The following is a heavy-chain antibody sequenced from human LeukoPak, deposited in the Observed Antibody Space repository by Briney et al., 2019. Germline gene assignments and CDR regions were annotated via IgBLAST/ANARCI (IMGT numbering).Heavy chain of an antibody. CDR1: GFSLSTSGVG. CDR3: AHSGYYDILTGYGY. Sequence: SGPTLVNPTQTLTLTCTFSGFSLSTSGVGVGWIRQPPGKALEWLALIYWNDDTRYSPSLKSRLTITKDTSKNQVVLTMTNMDPVDTATYYCAHSGYYDILTGYGYWGQGTLVTVSS. CDR2: IYWNDDT. V-gene: IGHV2-5*01. J-gene: IGHJ4*02. D-gene: IGHD3-9*01.